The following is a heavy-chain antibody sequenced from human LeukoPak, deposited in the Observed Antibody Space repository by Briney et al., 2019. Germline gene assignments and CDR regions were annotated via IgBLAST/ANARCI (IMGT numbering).Heavy chain of an antibody. Sequence: GESLKISCKGSGYSFTSYWIGWVLQMPGKGLEWMVIIYPGDSDTRYSPSFQGQVTISAEKSISTAYLQWSSLKASDTAMYYCARLGGRWELPYYFDYWGQGTLVTVSS. CDR3: ARLGGRWELPYYFDY. V-gene: IGHV5-51*01. D-gene: IGHD1-26*01. CDR1: GYSFTSYW. J-gene: IGHJ4*02. CDR2: IYPGDSDT.